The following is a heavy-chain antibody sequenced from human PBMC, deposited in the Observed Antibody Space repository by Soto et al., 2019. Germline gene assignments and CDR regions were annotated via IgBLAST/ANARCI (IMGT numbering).Heavy chain of an antibody. CDR3: ARHRNNWNDWYYFDY. CDR1: GGSISSYY. V-gene: IGHV4-59*08. Sequence: SETLYLTCTVSGGSISSYYWSWIRQPPGKGLEWIGYIYYSGSTNYNPSLKSRVTISVDTSKNQFSLKLSSVTAADTAVYYCARHRNNWNDWYYFDYWGQGTLVTVSS. J-gene: IGHJ4*02. CDR2: IYYSGST. D-gene: IGHD1-1*01.